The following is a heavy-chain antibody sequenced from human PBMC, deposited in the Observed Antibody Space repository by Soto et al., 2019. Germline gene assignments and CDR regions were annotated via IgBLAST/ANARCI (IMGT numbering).Heavy chain of an antibody. CDR1: GYTFTSYG. D-gene: IGHD6-13*01. CDR2: ISAYNGNT. Sequence: ASVKVSCKASGYTFTSYGISWVRQAPGQGLEWMGWISAYNGNTNYAQKLQGRVTMTTDTSTSTAYMELRSLRSDDTAVYYCARDTAAAGNNYYYYYSGMDVWGQGTTVTVSS. CDR3: ARDTAAAGNNYYYYYSGMDV. V-gene: IGHV1-18*01. J-gene: IGHJ6*02.